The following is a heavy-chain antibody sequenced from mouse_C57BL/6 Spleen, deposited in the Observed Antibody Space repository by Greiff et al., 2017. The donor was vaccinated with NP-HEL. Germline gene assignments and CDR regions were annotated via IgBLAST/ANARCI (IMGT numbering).Heavy chain of an antibody. Sequence: EVQLQQSGAELVRPGASVKLSCTASGFNIKDDYMHWVKQRPEQGLEWIGWIDPENGDTEYASKFQGKATITADTSSNTAYLQLSSLTSEDTAVYYCTTPYGSSGEYWGQGTTLTVSS. CDR3: TTPYGSSGEY. V-gene: IGHV14-4*01. J-gene: IGHJ2*01. CDR1: GFNIKDDY. CDR2: IDPENGDT. D-gene: IGHD1-1*01.